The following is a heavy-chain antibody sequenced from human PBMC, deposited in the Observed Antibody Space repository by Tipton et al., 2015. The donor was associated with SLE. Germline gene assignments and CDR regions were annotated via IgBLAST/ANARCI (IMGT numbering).Heavy chain of an antibody. CDR1: GGSISSSSYY. J-gene: IGHJ3*02. CDR3: ARDAFDI. Sequence: TLSLTCTVSGGSISSSSYYWSWIRQPAGKGLEWIGHIYTSGSTNYNPSLKSRVTISVDTSKNQFSLKLSSVTAADTAVYYCARDAFDIWGQGTMVTVSS. V-gene: IGHV4-61*09. CDR2: IYTSGST.